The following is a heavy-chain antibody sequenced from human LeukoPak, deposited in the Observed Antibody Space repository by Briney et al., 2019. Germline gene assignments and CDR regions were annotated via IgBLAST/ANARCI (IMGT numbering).Heavy chain of an antibody. D-gene: IGHD2-2*01. CDR3: ARHSPVATEAFDI. Sequence: SETLSLTCAVYGGSFSGYYWSWIRQPPGKGLEWIGEINHSGSTNYNPSLKSRVTISVDTSKNQLSLKLSSATAADTAIYYCARHSPVATEAFDIWGQGTMATVSS. V-gene: IGHV4-34*01. CDR1: GGSFSGYY. J-gene: IGHJ3*02. CDR2: INHSGST.